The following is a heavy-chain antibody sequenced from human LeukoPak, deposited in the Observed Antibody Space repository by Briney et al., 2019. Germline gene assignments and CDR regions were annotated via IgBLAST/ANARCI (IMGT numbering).Heavy chain of an antibody. CDR1: GFTFSSYA. V-gene: IGHV3-30-3*01. Sequence: GGSLRLSCAASGFTFSSYAMHWVRQAPGKGLEWVAVISYDGSNKYYADSVKGRFTISRDNSKNTLYLQMNSLRAEDTAVYYCARDTAGPFDYWGQGTLVTVSS. D-gene: IGHD5-18*01. CDR3: ARDTAGPFDY. J-gene: IGHJ4*02. CDR2: ISYDGSNK.